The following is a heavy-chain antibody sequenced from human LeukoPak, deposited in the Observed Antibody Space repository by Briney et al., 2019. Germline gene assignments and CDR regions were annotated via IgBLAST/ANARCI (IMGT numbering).Heavy chain of an antibody. D-gene: IGHD3-9*01. J-gene: IGHJ3*02. CDR2: ISDRGDST. V-gene: IGHV3-23*01. Sequence: GGSLRLSCAASGFTITTYAMGWVRQAPGKGLEWVSVISDRGDSTHYADSVKGRFTISRDSSKNTLYLQINSLRGEDTAVYYCAKGRWGLTINNFDIWGQGTMVTVSS. CDR1: GFTITTYA. CDR3: AKGRWGLTINNFDI.